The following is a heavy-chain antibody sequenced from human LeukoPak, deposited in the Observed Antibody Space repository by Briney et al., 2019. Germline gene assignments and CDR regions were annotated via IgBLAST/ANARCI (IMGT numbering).Heavy chain of an antibody. CDR2: INHSGST. Sequence: SETLSLTCAVYGGSFSGYYWSWIRQPPGKGLEWIGEINHSGSTNYNPSLKSRVTMSVDTSKNQFSLKLSSVTAADTAVYYCARGNSPYYFDYWGQGTLVTVSS. CDR3: ARGNSPYYFDY. V-gene: IGHV4-34*01. J-gene: IGHJ4*02. D-gene: IGHD4-23*01. CDR1: GGSFSGYY.